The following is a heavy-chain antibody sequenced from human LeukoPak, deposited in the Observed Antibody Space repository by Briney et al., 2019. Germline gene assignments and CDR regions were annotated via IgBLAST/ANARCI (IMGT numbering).Heavy chain of an antibody. CDR3: AKDRGEVIPLYYFAY. V-gene: IGHV3-30*02. J-gene: IGHJ4*02. D-gene: IGHD4-17*01. CDR2: IRYDGSNK. CDR1: GFTFSSYG. Sequence: GGALRLSCAASGFTFSSYGMHWVRQAPGKGLEGVAFIRYDGSNKYYADSVKGRFTISRDHSKNTLYLQMNILRAEATAVYYCAKDRGEVIPLYYFAYWGQGTLVTASS.